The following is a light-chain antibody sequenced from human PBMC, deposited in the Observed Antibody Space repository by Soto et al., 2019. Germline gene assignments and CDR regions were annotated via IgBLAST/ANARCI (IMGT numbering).Light chain of an antibody. CDR2: AAS. J-gene: IGKJ1*01. Sequence: DIQVTQSPSSLSASLGDRVTITCRASQSISSYLNCYQQKPGDPPKLLIYAASSLKGGVTSRISGGGSWADVTPTISSLQPEDFATYYCQQSYSTPRTFGQGTKVDIK. CDR3: QQSYSTPRT. V-gene: IGKV1-39*01. CDR1: QSISSY.